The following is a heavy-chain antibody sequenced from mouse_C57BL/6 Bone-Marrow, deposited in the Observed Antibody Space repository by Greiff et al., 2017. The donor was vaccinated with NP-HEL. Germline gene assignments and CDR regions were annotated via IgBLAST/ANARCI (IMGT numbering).Heavy chain of an antibody. D-gene: IGHD2-3*01. CDR2: LYPRSGNT. Sequence: QVQLQQSGAELARPGASVKLSCKASGYTFTSYGISWVKQRTGQGLEWIGELYPRSGNTYYNAKFKGKATLTADKSSSTAYMELRSLTSEDSAVYFCARYDGYYVDYYYAMDYWGQGTSGTVSS. CDR1: GYTFTSYG. J-gene: IGHJ4*01. CDR3: ARYDGYYVDYYYAMDY. V-gene: IGHV1-81*01.